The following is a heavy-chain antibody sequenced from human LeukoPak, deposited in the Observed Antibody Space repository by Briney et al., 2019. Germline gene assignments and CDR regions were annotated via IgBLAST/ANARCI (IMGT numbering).Heavy chain of an antibody. J-gene: IGHJ4*02. V-gene: IGHV1-2*02. Sequence: ASVKVSCKASGYTFTGYYMHWVRQAPGQGLEWMGWINPNSGGTNYAQKLQGRVTMTTDTSTSTAYMELRSLRSDDTAVYYCARDRPGVVPAFADFDYWGQGTLVTVSS. D-gene: IGHD2-2*01. CDR1: GYTFTGYY. CDR3: ARDRPGVVPAFADFDY. CDR2: INPNSGGT.